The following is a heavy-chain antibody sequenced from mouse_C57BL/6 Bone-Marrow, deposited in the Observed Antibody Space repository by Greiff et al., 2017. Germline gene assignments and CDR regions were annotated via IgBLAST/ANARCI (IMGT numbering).Heavy chain of an antibody. CDR2: IYPRSVTT. CDR3: ARDGYYDAMDY. D-gene: IGHD2-3*01. CDR1: GYTFTSYG. Sequence: VKLVESGAELARPGASVKLSCKASGYTFTSYGISWVKQRTGQGLEWIGEIYPRSVTTYYTEKFKGKATLTADKSSSTAYMELRSLTSEDSAVYFCARDGYYDAMDYWGQGTSVTVSS. J-gene: IGHJ4*01. V-gene: IGHV1-81*01.